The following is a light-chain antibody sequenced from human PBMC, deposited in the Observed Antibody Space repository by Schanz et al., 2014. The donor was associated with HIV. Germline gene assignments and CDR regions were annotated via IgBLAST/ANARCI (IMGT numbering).Light chain of an antibody. CDR2: NTH. Sequence: QSVLTQPPSASGTPGQRVTISCSGSTSNVGSRSVDWYQQFPGAAPKLLIYNTHLRPSGVTDRFSGSKSGTSASLTISGLQSEDEAEYYCQSYDKSLSGPYVFGGGTKLPV. CDR3: QSYDKSLSGPYV. CDR1: TSNVGSRS. J-gene: IGLJ1*01. V-gene: IGLV1-44*01.